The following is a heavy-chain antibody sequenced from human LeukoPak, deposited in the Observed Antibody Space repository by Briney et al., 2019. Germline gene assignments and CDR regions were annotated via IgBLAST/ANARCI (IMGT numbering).Heavy chain of an antibody. CDR1: GGSFSGYY. J-gene: IGHJ6*03. D-gene: IGHD2-15*01. Sequence: SETLSLTCAVSGGSFSGYYWSWIRQPPGKGLEWIGEINHSGSTNYNPSLKSRVTISVETSNKQFFLKLIYVTAADAGVYYCARQRCSGGSCSRMDQLYYMDVWGKGSTVTVSS. CDR3: ARQRCSGGSCSRMDQLYYMDV. V-gene: IGHV4-34*01. CDR2: INHSGST.